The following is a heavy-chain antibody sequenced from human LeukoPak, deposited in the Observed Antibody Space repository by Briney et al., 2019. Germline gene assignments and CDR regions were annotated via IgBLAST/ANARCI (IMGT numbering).Heavy chain of an antibody. CDR1: GYTFTSYG. D-gene: IGHD3-10*01. CDR3: ARVLEPGGPGTWYYFDY. J-gene: IGHJ4*02. V-gene: IGHV1-18*01. CDR2: ISAYNGNT. Sequence: ASVKVSCKASGYTFTSYGISWVRQAPGQGLEWMGWISAYNGNTNYAQKLQGRVTMTTDTSTSTAYMELRSLRSDDTAVYYCARVLEPGGPGTWYYFDYWGQRTLVTVSS.